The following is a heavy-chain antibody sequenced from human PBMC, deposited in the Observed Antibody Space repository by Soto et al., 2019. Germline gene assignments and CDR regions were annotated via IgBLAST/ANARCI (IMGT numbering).Heavy chain of an antibody. D-gene: IGHD6-6*01. CDR1: GFTFSSYG. J-gene: IGHJ6*02. CDR2: ISYDGSNK. CDR3: AKEYSSSSGFYGMDV. Sequence: GGSLRLSCAASGFTFSSYGMHWVRQAPGKGLEWVAVISYDGSNKYYADSVKGRFTISRDNSKNTLYLQMNSLRAEDTAVYYCAKEYSSSSGFYGMDVWGQGTTVTVSS. V-gene: IGHV3-30*18.